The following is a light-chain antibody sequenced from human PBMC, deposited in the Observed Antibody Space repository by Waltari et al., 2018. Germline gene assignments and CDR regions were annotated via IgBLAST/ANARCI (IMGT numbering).Light chain of an antibody. Sequence: QSALTQPASVSGSPGQSITISCTGTSSVIGRYNDVSWYQQLPGKAPKLILYAVTKGPSGVSNLFSGSKSVDTASLTISGLQAEDDADYYCGLYTSSSTWVFGGGTKVTVL. J-gene: IGLJ3*02. CDR1: SSVIGRYND. CDR2: AVT. V-gene: IGLV2-14*03. CDR3: GLYTSSSTWV.